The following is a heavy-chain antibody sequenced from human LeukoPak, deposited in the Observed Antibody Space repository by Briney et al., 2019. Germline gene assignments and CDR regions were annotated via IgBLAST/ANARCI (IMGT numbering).Heavy chain of an antibody. Sequence: SETLSLTCTVSGGSISSGGYYWSWIRQHPGKGLEWIGYIYYSGSTCYNPSLKSRVTISVDTSKNQFSLKLSSVTAADTAVYYCAREGYSGYVGLDYWGQGTLVTVSS. CDR3: AREGYSGYVGLDY. J-gene: IGHJ4*02. V-gene: IGHV4-31*03. CDR2: IYYSGST. CDR1: GGSISSGGYY. D-gene: IGHD5-12*01.